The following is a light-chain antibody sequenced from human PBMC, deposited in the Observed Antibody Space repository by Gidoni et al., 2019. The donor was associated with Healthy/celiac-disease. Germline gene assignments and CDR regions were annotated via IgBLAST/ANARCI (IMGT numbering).Light chain of an antibody. CDR1: SSDVGGYNY. J-gene: IGLJ2*01. CDR2: EVS. CDR3: SSYTSSSKVV. Sequence: QSPLTQPHPASGSPLQSITISCTGTSSDVGGYNYVSWYQQHPGKAPKLMIYEVSNRPSGVSNRFSGSKSGNTASLTISGLQAEDEADYYCSSYTSSSKVVFGGGTKLTVL. V-gene: IGLV2-14*01.